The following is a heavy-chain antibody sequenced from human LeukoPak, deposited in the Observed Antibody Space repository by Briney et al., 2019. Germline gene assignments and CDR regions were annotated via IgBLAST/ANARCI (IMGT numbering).Heavy chain of an antibody. V-gene: IGHV4-59*08. D-gene: IGHD4-17*01. CDR3: ARLGLRGYLFDP. Sequence: PSETLSLTCTVSGGSISSYSWSWIRQPPGEGLEWIGHIYDSGTTNYNPSLKSRITISVDTSKKQFSLKLTSVTAADTAVYYCARLGLRGYLFDPWGQGTLVIVSS. CDR2: IYDSGTT. J-gene: IGHJ5*02. CDR1: GGSISSYS.